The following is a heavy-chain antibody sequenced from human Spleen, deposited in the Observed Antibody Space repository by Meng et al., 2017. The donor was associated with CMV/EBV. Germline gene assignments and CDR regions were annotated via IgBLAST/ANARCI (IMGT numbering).Heavy chain of an antibody. D-gene: IGHD1-1*01. V-gene: IGHV3-30*02. CDR1: GFTFSSYG. CDR3: AKDLTKVADY. CDR2: IRYDGSNK. J-gene: IGHJ4*02. Sequence: GGSLRLSCAASGFTFSSYGMHWVRQAPGKGLEWVAFIRYDGSNKYYADSVKGRFTISRDNSKNTLHLQMNSLRAEDTAVYYCAKDLTKVADYWGQGTLVTVSS.